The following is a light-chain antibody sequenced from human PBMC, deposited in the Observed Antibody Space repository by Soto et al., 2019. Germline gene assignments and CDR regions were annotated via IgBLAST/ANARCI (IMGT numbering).Light chain of an antibody. J-gene: IGKJ2*01. CDR2: GAS. V-gene: IGKV3-15*01. Sequence: EIVMTQYPATLSVSPGERATLYCRASQSVSRNLAWFQQKPGQAPRLLIYGASTRATGIPARFSGSGSVTEFTLTISSLQSEDFAVYYCQQYNNWPPYTFGQGTKLEIK. CDR3: QQYNNWPPYT. CDR1: QSVSRN.